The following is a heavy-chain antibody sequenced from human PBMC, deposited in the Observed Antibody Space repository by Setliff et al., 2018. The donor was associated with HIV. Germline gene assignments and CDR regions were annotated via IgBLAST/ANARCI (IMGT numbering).Heavy chain of an antibody. D-gene: IGHD2-2*01. Sequence: SETLSLTCTVSGASIRNYYWSWVRQPPGKGLEWIGYIYNSGITNYNPSLESRVTISVDTSKNQFSLKVSSVTAADTAVYYCARGRSSSSPRSWFDPWGQGTLVTVSS. CDR1: GASIRNYY. CDR2: IYNSGIT. V-gene: IGHV4-59*01. J-gene: IGHJ5*02. CDR3: ARGRSSSSPRSWFDP.